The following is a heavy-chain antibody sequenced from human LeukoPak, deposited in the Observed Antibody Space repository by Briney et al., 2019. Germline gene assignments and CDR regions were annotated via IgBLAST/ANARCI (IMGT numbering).Heavy chain of an antibody. V-gene: IGHV3-48*03. D-gene: IGHD6-13*01. CDR3: ASSRGISWHFDY. CDR2: ISSSGSTI. J-gene: IGHJ4*02. Sequence: GGSLRLSCAASGFTFSSYEVNWVRQAPGKGLEWVSYISSSGSTIYYADSVKGRFTISRDNAKNSLYLQMNSLRAEDTAVYYCASSRGISWHFDYWGQGTLVTVSS. CDR1: GFTFSSYE.